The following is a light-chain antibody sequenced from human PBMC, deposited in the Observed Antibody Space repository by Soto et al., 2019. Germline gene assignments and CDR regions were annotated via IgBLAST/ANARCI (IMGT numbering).Light chain of an antibody. V-gene: IGKV1-33*01. CDR1: QDISNY. CDR3: QHSYSNFPIT. J-gene: IGKJ5*01. CDR2: DAS. Sequence: DLQMTQSPSSLSASVGDRVTITCQASQDISNYLNWYQQKPGKAPKLLIYDASNLETGVPSRFSGSGSGTDFTFTISSLQPEDFATYFCQHSYSNFPITFGQGTRLEIK.